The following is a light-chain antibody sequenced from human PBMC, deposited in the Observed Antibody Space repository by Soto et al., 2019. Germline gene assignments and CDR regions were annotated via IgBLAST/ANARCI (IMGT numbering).Light chain of an antibody. V-gene: IGKV1-39*01. Sequence: DIQLTQSPSSLSASVGDRVTITCRASQSISSWLAWYQQKPGKAPKLLIYAASSLQSGVPSRFSGSGSGTDFTLTISSLQPEDFATYYCQQSYSTLTFGGGTKVDIK. CDR3: QQSYSTLT. CDR1: QSISSW. CDR2: AAS. J-gene: IGKJ4*01.